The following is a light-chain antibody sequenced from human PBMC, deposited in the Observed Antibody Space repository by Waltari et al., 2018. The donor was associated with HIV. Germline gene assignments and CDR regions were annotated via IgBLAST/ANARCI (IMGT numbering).Light chain of an antibody. V-gene: IGKV2-40*01. J-gene: IGKJ2*01. Sequence: DIVMTQTPLSLPVTPGEPASISCRSSQSLLDSDDGNTYLDWYLQKPDRFSGSGSGTDFTLKISRVEAEDVGVYYCMQRIEFPYTFGQGTKLEIK. CDR1: QSLLDSDDGNTY. CDR3: MQRIEFPYT.